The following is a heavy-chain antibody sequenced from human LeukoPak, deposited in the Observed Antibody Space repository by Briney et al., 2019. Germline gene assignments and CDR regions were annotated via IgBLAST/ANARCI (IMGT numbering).Heavy chain of an antibody. Sequence: PSETLSLTCTVSGGSISSYYWSWIRQPPGKGLEWIGYIYYSGGTNYNPSLKSRVTISVDTSKNQSSLKLSSVTAADTAVYYCARHPAAAAPGYWGQGTLVTVSS. CDR1: GGSISSYY. D-gene: IGHD6-13*01. J-gene: IGHJ4*02. V-gene: IGHV4-59*08. CDR3: ARHPAAAAPGY. CDR2: IYYSGGT.